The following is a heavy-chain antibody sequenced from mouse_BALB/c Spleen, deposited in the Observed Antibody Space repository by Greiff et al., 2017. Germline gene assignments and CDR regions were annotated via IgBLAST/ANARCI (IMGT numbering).Heavy chain of an antibody. J-gene: IGHJ4*01. CDR3: ARDLGDYDGYAMDY. Sequence: DVMLVESGGGLVKPGGSLKLSCAASGFTFSSYAMSWVRQSPEKRLEWVAEISSGGSYTYYPDTVTGRFTISRDNAKNTLYLEMSSLRSEDTAMYYCARDLGDYDGYAMDYWGQGTSVTVSS. V-gene: IGHV5-9-4*01. D-gene: IGHD2-4*01. CDR2: ISSGGSYT. CDR1: GFTFSSYA.